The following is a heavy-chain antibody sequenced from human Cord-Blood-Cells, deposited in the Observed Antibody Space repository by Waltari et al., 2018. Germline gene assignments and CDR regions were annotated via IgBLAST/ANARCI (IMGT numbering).Heavy chain of an antibody. D-gene: IGHD2-15*01. Sequence: QVQLQQWGAGLLKPSETLSLTCAVYGGSFSGYYWSWIRQPPGKGLEWIGEINYSESTNANPSLKCVVPISVDTSKNQFSLNLGSVAAADTGVYYCARGRGYRSYWYFDVWGRGTLVTVSS. V-gene: IGHV4-34*01. J-gene: IGHJ2*01. CDR1: GGSFSGYY. CDR3: ARGRGYRSYWYFDV. CDR2: INYSEST.